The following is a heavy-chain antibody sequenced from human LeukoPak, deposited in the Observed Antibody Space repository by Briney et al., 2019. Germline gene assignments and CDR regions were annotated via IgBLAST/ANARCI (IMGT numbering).Heavy chain of an antibody. CDR1: GGSIIISGYF. D-gene: IGHD2-2*01. CDR2: CYYSGST. CDR3: ARLGVPAAIAN. J-gene: IGHJ4*02. Sequence: PSETLSLTCTVSGGSIIISGYFCGWIRQPPRRGLEWIGSCYYSGSTYYNPSLKSRITISVDTSKNQFSLKVFSVTAAGTATYYCARLGVPAAIANWGQGTLLTVSS. V-gene: IGHV4-39*01.